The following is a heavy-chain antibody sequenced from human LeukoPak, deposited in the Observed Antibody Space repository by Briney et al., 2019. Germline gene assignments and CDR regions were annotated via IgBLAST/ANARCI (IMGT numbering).Heavy chain of an antibody. CDR3: ARDLGITMVRGVRTAYYYMDV. V-gene: IGHV4-4*07. J-gene: IGHJ6*03. D-gene: IGHD3-10*01. Sequence: SETLSLTCTVSGGSISNYYWSWIRQPAGKGLEWIGRIYTSGSTNYNPSLKSRVTMSVDTSKNQFSLRLSSVTAADTAVYYCARDLGITMVRGVRTAYYYMDVWGKGTTVTISS. CDR2: IYTSGST. CDR1: GGSISNYY.